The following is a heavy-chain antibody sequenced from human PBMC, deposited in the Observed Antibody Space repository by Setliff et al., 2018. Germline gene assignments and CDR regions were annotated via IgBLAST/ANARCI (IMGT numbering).Heavy chain of an antibody. V-gene: IGHV1-69-2*01. J-gene: IGHJ6*02. D-gene: IGHD2-21*02. CDR1: GYTFTDYY. CDR3: ARVVVVTAIPFYYYYGMDV. CDR2: VDPEDGET. Sequence: ASVKVSCKVSGYTFTDYYMHWVQQAPGKGLEWMGLVDPEDGETIYAEKFQGRVTITADTSTDTVYMELSSLRSEDTAVYYCARVVVVTAIPFYYYYGMDVWGQGTTVTVSS.